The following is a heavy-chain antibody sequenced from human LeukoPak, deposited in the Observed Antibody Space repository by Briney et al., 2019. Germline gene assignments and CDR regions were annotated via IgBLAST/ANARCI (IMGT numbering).Heavy chain of an antibody. D-gene: IGHD3-9*01. CDR1: GYTFTSYG. Sequence: GASVKVSCKASGYTFTSYGISWVRQAPGQGLEWMGWISAYNGNTNYAQKLQGRVTMTTDTSTSTAYMELRSLRSDDTAVYYCARWTTEVLTGYYYYYGMDVWGQGTTVTVSS. CDR2: ISAYNGNT. CDR3: ARWTTEVLTGYYYYYGMDV. V-gene: IGHV1-18*01. J-gene: IGHJ6*02.